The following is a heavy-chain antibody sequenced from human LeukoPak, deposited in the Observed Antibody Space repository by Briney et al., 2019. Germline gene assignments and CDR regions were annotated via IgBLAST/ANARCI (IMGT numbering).Heavy chain of an antibody. CDR1: GYTFTSYW. V-gene: IGHV5-51*01. J-gene: IGHJ4*02. D-gene: IGHD3-3*01. Sequence: GESLKISCKGSGYTFTSYWIGWVRQMPGKGLEWMGIIYPGDSDTRYSPSFQGQVTISVDRSISTAYLQLSSLKASDTAMYYCARHVLNDFWSGFPDYWGQGTLVAVSS. CDR2: IYPGDSDT. CDR3: ARHVLNDFWSGFPDY.